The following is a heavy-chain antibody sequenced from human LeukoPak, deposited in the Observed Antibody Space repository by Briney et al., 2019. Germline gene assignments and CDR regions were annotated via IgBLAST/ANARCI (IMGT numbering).Heavy chain of an antibody. Sequence: QPGGSLRLSCAASGFTFSRYWMSWVRQAPGKGLEWVSVVSGSGGSTYYADSVKGRFTISRDNSKNTLYLQMNSLRAEDTAVYYCAKSLYSSSFSFDYWGQGTLVTVSS. CDR2: VSGSGGST. D-gene: IGHD6-6*01. V-gene: IGHV3-23*01. CDR3: AKSLYSSSFSFDY. CDR1: GFTFSRYW. J-gene: IGHJ4*02.